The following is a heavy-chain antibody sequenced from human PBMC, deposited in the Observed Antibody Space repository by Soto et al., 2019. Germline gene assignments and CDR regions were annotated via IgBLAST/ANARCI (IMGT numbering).Heavy chain of an antibody. V-gene: IGHV3-23*01. CDR3: VQAGSSGWYGVDY. CDR2: ISGSGGST. D-gene: IGHD6-19*01. J-gene: IGHJ4*02. Sequence: GGSLRLSCAASGFTFSSYAMSWVRQAPGKGLEWVSAISGSGGSTYYADSVKGRFTISRDNSKNTLYLQMNSLRAEDTAVYYCVQAGSSGWYGVDYWGQGTLVTVSS. CDR1: GFTFSSYA.